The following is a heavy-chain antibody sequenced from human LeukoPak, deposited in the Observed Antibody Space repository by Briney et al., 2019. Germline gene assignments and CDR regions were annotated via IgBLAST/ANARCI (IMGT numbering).Heavy chain of an antibody. J-gene: IGHJ5*02. CDR2: IRSKAHGGTT. Sequence: GGSLRLSCTASGFTFGDYAVSWVRQAPGKGLEWVGFIRSKAHGGTTEYAASVKGRFTISRDDSKSIAYLQMNSLKTEDTAVYYCTRIHYNWFDPWGQATLVTVSS. CDR3: TRIHYNWFDP. V-gene: IGHV3-49*04. CDR1: GFTFGDYA.